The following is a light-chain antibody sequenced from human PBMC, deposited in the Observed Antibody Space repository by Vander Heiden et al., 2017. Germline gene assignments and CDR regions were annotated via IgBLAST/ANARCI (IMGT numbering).Light chain of an antibody. CDR1: QTVLLSSNNKYC. J-gene: IGKJ3*01. V-gene: IGKV4-1*01. CDR3: QQYYKPPPMFT. CDR2: RAS. Sequence: IVITQSPDSLAVSLGARATINSKSTQTVLLSSNNKYCLAWYQNKQRHTPQILIDRASSRESAVPDRFPGRGPGIDFTLTFRSLQAEDVAVYYCQQYYKPPPMFTFGPGTRVDIK.